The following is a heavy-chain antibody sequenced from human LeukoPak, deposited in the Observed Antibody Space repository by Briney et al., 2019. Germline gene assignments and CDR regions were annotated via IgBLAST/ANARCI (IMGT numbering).Heavy chain of an antibody. D-gene: IGHD2-21*02. CDR1: GGTFSSYA. J-gene: IGHJ4*02. CDR3: ARDRYVEVTAIPEYYFDY. V-gene: IGHV1-69*13. Sequence: SVKVSCKASGGTFSSYAISWVRQAPGQGLEWMGGIIPIFGTANYAQKFQGRVTITADESTSTAYMELSSLRSEDTAVYYCARDRYVEVTAIPEYYFDYWGQGTLVTVSS. CDR2: IIPIFGTA.